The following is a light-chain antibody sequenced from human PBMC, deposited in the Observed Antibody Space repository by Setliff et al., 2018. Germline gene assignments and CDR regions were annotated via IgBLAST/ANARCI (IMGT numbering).Light chain of an antibody. V-gene: IGLV2-14*01. CDR3: SSYTSSSTPYV. J-gene: IGLJ1*01. Sequence: QSVLTQPRSVSGSPGQSVTISCTGTSSDVGGYNYVSWYQQHPGKAPKLMIYDVSKRPSGVSNRFSGSKSGNTASLTISGLRAEDEADYYCSSYTSSSTPYVFGTGTKVTVL. CDR2: DVS. CDR1: SSDVGGYNY.